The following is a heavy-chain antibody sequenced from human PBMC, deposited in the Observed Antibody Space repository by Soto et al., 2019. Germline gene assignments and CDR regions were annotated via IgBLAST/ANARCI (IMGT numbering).Heavy chain of an antibody. CDR3: ARDPIAAAGTGDDLGAFDI. J-gene: IGHJ3*02. D-gene: IGHD6-13*01. V-gene: IGHV3-30-3*01. Sequence: GGSLRLSCAASGFTFSSYAMHWVRQAPGKGLEWVAVISYDGSNKYYADSVKGRFTISRDNSKNTLYLQMNSLRAEDTAVYYCARDPIAAAGTGDDLGAFDIWGQGTMVTVSS. CDR2: ISYDGSNK. CDR1: GFTFSSYA.